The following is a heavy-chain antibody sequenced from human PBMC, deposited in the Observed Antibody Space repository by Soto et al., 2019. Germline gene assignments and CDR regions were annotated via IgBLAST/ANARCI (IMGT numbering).Heavy chain of an antibody. J-gene: IGHJ6*02. D-gene: IGHD4-4*01. V-gene: IGHV4-39*01. Sequence: SETRCLTGTVSDVSVRSSSFFWSWIRQSPGKGLEWIGSIYYSGTTYYNPSLKSRVTISVGTSKSQFSMKVSSVTAADRAVYSCARHPATSVTWFYGMDVWGQGTTVTVSS. CDR2: IYYSGTT. CDR3: ARHPATSVTWFYGMDV. CDR1: DVSVRSSSFF.